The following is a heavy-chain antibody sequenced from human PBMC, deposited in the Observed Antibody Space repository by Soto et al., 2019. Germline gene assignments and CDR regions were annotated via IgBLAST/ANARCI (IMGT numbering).Heavy chain of an antibody. CDR1: GYTFTGYY. Sequence: ASVKVSCKASGYTFTGYYMHWVRQAPGQGLEWMGWINPNSGGTNYAQKFQGRVTMTGDTSISTAYMELSRLRSDDTAVYYCAREKCSSTSCYLGGDYYYGMDVWGQGTTVTVSS. J-gene: IGHJ6*02. V-gene: IGHV1-2*02. CDR3: AREKCSSTSCYLGGDYYYGMDV. CDR2: INPNSGGT. D-gene: IGHD2-2*01.